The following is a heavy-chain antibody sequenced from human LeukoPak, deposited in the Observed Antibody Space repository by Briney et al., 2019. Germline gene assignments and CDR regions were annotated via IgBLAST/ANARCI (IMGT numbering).Heavy chain of an antibody. CDR3: AREIGGYYDSSGYGFDY. CDR1: GYTFTSYY. V-gene: IGHV1-46*01. D-gene: IGHD3-22*01. CDR2: INPSGGST. J-gene: IGHJ4*02. Sequence: APVKVSCKASGYTFTSYYMHWVRQAPGQGLEWMGIINPSGGSTSYAQKFQGRVTMTRDMSTSTVYMELSSLRSEDTAVYYCAREIGGYYDSSGYGFDYWGQGTLVTVSS.